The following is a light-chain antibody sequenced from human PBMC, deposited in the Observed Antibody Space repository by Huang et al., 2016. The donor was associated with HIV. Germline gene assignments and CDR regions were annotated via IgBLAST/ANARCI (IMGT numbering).Light chain of an antibody. CDR2: WAS. CDR1: QSVLSSSNNKNY. J-gene: IGKJ4*01. Sequence: DIVMTQSPDSLAVSLGERATINCKSSQSVLSSSNNKNYLAWYQQKPGQSPRLLIYWASTRESGFPDRFSGSGSGTDFSLTISSLQAGDVAVYYCQQYYSTLPTFGGGTKVEIK. V-gene: IGKV4-1*01. CDR3: QQYYSTLPT.